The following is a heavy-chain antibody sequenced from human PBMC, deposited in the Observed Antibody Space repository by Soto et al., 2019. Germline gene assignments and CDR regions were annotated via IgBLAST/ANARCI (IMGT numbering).Heavy chain of an antibody. CDR2: IYWDDDK. J-gene: IGHJ3*02. CDR3: AHREGDDYVWGSYKDAFDS. Sequence: QITLKESGPTLVKPTQTLTLTCTFSGFSLNTSAVGVGWIRQPPGKALEWLALIYWDDDKRYNPSLKSRLTNTKDTSKNQVVLKMTRMDPVDTGTYFCAHREGDDYVWGSYKDAFDSWGQGTMVTVSS. CDR1: GFSLNTSAVG. D-gene: IGHD3-16*01. V-gene: IGHV2-5*02.